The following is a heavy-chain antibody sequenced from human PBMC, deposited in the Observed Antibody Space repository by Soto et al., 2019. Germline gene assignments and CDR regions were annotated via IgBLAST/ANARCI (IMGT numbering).Heavy chain of an antibody. Sequence: QLQLQESGPGLVKPSETLSLTCTVSGGSISSSSYYWGWIRQPPGKGLEWIGRIYYSGSTYYNPSLKSRVTISVDTSKNQFSLKLSSVTAADTAVYYCARSHLLRYFFDYWGQGTLVTVSS. CDR2: IYYSGST. J-gene: IGHJ4*02. CDR3: ARSHLLRYFFDY. D-gene: IGHD3-9*01. V-gene: IGHV4-39*01. CDR1: GGSISSSSYY.